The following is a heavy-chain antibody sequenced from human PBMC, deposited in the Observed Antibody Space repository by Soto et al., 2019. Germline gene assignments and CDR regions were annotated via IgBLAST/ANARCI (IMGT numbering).Heavy chain of an antibody. V-gene: IGHV3-48*01. Sequence: DVQLVESGGGLVQPGGSLRLSCAASGFTFSAYSMNWVRQAPGKGLEWVSYISSSGTIIYYADSVEGRFTISRDSAEKSLFLQRSGLRAEDTAVYYCARVPRHVVYGNYYYYIDVWGKGTTVTVTS. CDR1: GFTFSAYS. J-gene: IGHJ6*03. CDR3: ARVPRHVVYGNYYYYIDV. D-gene: IGHD3-10*01. CDR2: ISSSGTII.